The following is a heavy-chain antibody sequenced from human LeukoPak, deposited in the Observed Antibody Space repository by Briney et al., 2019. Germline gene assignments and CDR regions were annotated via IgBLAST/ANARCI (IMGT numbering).Heavy chain of an antibody. Sequence: PGGSLRLSCAASGFTFSSYWMSWVRQAPGKGLEWVATIKQDGSEKYYVDSVKGRFTISRDNAKNSLYLQMNSLRAEDTAVYYCAKEVIVGVSFDYWGQGTLVTVSS. V-gene: IGHV3-7*01. CDR2: IKQDGSEK. CDR1: GFTFSSYW. CDR3: AKEVIVGVSFDY. J-gene: IGHJ4*02. D-gene: IGHD1-26*01.